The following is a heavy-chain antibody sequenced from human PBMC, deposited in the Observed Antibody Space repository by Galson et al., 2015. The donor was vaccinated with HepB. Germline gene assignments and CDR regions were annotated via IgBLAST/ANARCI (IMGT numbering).Heavy chain of an antibody. CDR2: ISSSGDTT. Sequence: SLRLSCAASGFSFNTYALNWVRQAPGKGLEWVSFISSSGDTTHLADSLKGRFSISRDNSKNTLYLQMNSLRAEDTAVYYCAKLGDSSGWSSWGQGTLVTVSS. CDR1: GFSFNTYA. V-gene: IGHV3-23*01. J-gene: IGHJ4*02. D-gene: IGHD6-19*01. CDR3: AKLGDSSGWSS.